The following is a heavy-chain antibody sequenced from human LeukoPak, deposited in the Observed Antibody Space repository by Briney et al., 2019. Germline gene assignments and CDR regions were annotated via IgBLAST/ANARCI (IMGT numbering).Heavy chain of an antibody. CDR2: ISFDGEKK. CDR3: AKEGPNRGVNKYCRVDV. J-gene: IGHJ6*02. D-gene: IGHD1/OR15-1a*01. Sequence: QPGRSLRLSCAASGITFSIYGMHWVPDAPGKGGDWVANISFDGEKKDYPDCVKGRFSISRDNSKGTLFLKMSSLRPDDTAVYYGAKEGPNRGVNKYCRVDVWGQGTTVIVSS. V-gene: IGHV3-30*18. CDR1: GITFSIYG.